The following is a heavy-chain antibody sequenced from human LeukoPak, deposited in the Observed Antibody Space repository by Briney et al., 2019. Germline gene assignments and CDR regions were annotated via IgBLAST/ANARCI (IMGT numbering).Heavy chain of an antibody. CDR1: GGSFSTYY. D-gene: IGHD3-22*01. J-gene: IGHJ4*02. Sequence: SETLSLTCAVYGGSFSTYYWHWIRQPPGKGLEWIGYIYYSGSTNYNPSLKSRVTISVDTSKNQFSLKLSSVTAADTAVYYCARAYYYDSSGSYYYFDYWGQGTLVTVSS. CDR2: IYYSGST. CDR3: ARAYYYDSSGSYYYFDY. V-gene: IGHV4-59*01.